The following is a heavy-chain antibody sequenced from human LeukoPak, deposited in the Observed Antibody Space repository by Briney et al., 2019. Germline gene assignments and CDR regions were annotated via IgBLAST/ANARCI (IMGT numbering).Heavy chain of an antibody. CDR2: IKRKSDGGAT. CDR1: GFTFSNAW. J-gene: IGHJ5*02. CDR3: TTGPLVTAMNT. D-gene: IGHD2-21*02. Sequence: PGGSLRLSCAASGFTFSNAWMSWVRQAPGKGLEWLGRIKRKSDGGATEYAAPVRGRFTISRDDSKSTVYLQMNSLKIEDTAVYHCTTGPLVTAMNTWGQGILVTVSS. V-gene: IGHV3-15*01.